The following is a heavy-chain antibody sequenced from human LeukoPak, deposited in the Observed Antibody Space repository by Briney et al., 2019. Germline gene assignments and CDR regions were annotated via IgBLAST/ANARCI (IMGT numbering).Heavy chain of an antibody. CDR2: IRYDGSNK. CDR1: GFTFSSYG. CDR3: AKQYSSSWYGYFDY. V-gene: IGHV3-30*02. Sequence: PGGSLRLSCAASGFTFSSYGMHWVRQAPGKGLEWVAFIRYDGSNKYYADSVKGRFTISRDNYKNTLYLQMNSLRAEDTAVYYCAKQYSSSWYGYFDYWGQGTLVTVSS. J-gene: IGHJ4*02. D-gene: IGHD6-13*01.